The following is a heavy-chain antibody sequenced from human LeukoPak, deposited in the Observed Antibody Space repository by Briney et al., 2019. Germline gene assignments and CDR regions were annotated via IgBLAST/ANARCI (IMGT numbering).Heavy chain of an antibody. CDR3: ARLASSLSAVAGDHFDY. CDR2: IYSGGST. V-gene: IGHV3-53*01. CDR1: GFTVSSNY. J-gene: IGHJ4*02. D-gene: IGHD6-19*01. Sequence: GGSLRLSCAASGFTVSSNYMSWVRQAPGKGLEWVSVIYSGGSTYYADSVEGRFTISRDNSKNTLYLQMNSLRAEDTAVYYCARLASSLSAVAGDHFDYWGQGTLVTVSS.